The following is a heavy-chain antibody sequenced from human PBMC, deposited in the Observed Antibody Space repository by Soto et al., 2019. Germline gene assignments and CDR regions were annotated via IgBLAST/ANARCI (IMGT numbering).Heavy chain of an antibody. CDR1: GFTFSNYY. Sequence: SLRLSFGASGFTFSNYYMSWIRQAPGKGLEWVSYISSTGRTIYYADSVKGRFTVSRDNAQNSLSLKLNSLRVEDTAVYYCARSYSSGWEFDYWGQGTQVTVSS. V-gene: IGHV3-11*01. CDR3: ARSYSSGWEFDY. D-gene: IGHD6-19*01. J-gene: IGHJ4*02. CDR2: ISSTGRTI.